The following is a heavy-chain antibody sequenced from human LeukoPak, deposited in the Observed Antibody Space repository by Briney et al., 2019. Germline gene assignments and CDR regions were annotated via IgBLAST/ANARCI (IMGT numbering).Heavy chain of an antibody. CDR3: ARVDTVMAYYFDL. CDR1: GFTVSTNC. Sequence: GGSLRLSCAASGFTVSTNCMTWVRQAPGKGLEWVSTIYSGGTTYYADSVMGRFTISRHNSRNTLYLQVNSLRAEDTAVYYCARVDTVMAYYFDLWGQGTLVTVSS. CDR2: IYSGGTT. D-gene: IGHD5-18*01. V-gene: IGHV3-53*04. J-gene: IGHJ4*02.